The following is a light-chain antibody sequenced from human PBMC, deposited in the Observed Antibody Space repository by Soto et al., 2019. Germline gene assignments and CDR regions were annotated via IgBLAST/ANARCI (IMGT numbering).Light chain of an antibody. CDR3: SSYTSSSTYV. V-gene: IGLV2-14*03. CDR1: TSDVGGYNY. CDR2: DVS. J-gene: IGLJ1*01. Sequence: QSALTQPASMSGSPGQSITISCAGTTSDVGGYNYVSWYQQHPGKAPKLIIYDVSNRPSGVSTRFSGSKSGNTASLAISGLQAEDEADYYCSSYTSSSTYVFGTGTKVTVL.